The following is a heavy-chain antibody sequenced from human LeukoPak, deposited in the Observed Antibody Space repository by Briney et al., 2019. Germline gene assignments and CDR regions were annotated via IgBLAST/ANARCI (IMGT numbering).Heavy chain of an antibody. CDR3: ASLGGSGRYWYFDS. J-gene: IGHJ4*02. CDR1: GFTFSSYG. CDR2: ISGSGGST. V-gene: IGHV3-23*01. Sequence: GGSLRLSCAASGFTFSSYGMSWVRQAPGKGLEWVSVISGSGGSTYYADSVKGRFTISIDNSKNTLYLQMNSLRAEDTAVYYCASLGGSGRYWYFDSWGQGTLVTVSS. D-gene: IGHD1-26*01.